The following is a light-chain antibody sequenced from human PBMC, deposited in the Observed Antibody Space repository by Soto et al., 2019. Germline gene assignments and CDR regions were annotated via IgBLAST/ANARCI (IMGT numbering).Light chain of an antibody. CDR3: QQYNNWPWT. CDR1: QSVSSN. V-gene: IGKV3-15*01. Sequence: SCDTLSVSPGDRATLSCRASQSVSSNLAWYHHKPGQAPRLLIYGASTRATGVPARFSGSGSGTEFTLTISSLQSEDFAIYYCQQYNNWPWTFGQGTKVDIK. J-gene: IGKJ1*01. CDR2: GAS.